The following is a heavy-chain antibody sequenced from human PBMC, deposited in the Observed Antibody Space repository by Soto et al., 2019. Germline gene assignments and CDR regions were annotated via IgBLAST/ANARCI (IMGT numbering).Heavy chain of an antibody. CDR1: GFTFDDYA. CDR2: ISWNSGSI. Sequence: EVQLVESGGGLVQPGRSLRLSCAASGFTFDDYAMHWVRQAPGKGLEWVSGISWNSGSIGYADSVKGRLTISRDNAKNSLYLQMNSLRAEDTALYYCATGGAEYNWNYKECRFDYWGQGTLVTVSS. V-gene: IGHV3-9*01. CDR3: ATGGAEYNWNYKECRFDY. J-gene: IGHJ4*02. D-gene: IGHD1-7*01.